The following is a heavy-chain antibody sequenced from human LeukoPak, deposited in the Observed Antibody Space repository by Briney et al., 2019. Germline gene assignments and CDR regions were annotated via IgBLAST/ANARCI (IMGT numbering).Heavy chain of an antibody. CDR3: AKDNRYYYDSSGYFLDTFDY. CDR1: GFTFSSYA. V-gene: IGHV3-23*01. Sequence: GGSLRLSCAASGFTFSSYAMSWVRRAPGKGLEWVSSISGSGIDTYYADSVKGRFTISRDNSENMLSLEMNSLRGEDTAVYYCAKDNRYYYDSSGYFLDTFDYWGQGTLVTVSS. J-gene: IGHJ4*02. CDR2: ISGSGIDT. D-gene: IGHD3-22*01.